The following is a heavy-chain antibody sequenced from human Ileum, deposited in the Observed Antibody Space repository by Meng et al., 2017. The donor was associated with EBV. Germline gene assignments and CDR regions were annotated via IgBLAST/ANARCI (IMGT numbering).Heavy chain of an antibody. CDR3: ARAHPVVYFLDY. CDR2: IQHSGST. J-gene: IGHJ4*02. D-gene: IGHD4-23*01. Sequence: HLLLQEAGSRPVEPPQPLSLTCAVSGGSISSGGHHWSWIRQPPGKGLEWIGDIQHSGSTYYNPSLKRRVTISVDRSRNQFSLKLSSVTAADTAVYYCARAHPVVYFLDYWGQGTLVTVSS. CDR1: GGSISSGGHH. V-gene: IGHV4-30-2*01.